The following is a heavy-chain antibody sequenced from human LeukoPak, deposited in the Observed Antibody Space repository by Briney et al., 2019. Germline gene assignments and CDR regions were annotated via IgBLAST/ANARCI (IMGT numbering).Heavy chain of an antibody. D-gene: IGHD3-22*01. CDR2: IRSKAYGGTT. J-gene: IGHJ4*02. V-gene: IGHV3-49*04. CDR3: TRDRGGYDSSGYSYYFDY. CDR1: GFTFSNYW. Sequence: GGSLRLSCAVSGFTFSNYWMSWVRQAPGKGLEWVGFIRSKAYGGTTEYTASVKGRFTISRDDSKSIAYLQMNSLKTEDTAVYYCTRDRGGYDSSGYSYYFDYWGQGTLVTVSS.